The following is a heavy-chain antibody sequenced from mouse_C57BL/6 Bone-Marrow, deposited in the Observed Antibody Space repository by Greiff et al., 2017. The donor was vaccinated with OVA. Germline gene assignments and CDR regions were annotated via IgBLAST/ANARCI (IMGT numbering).Heavy chain of an antibody. CDR2: IRNKANGYTT. D-gene: IGHD1-1*01. J-gene: IGHJ2*01. CDR3: ARYAFYDSSPYYFDY. CDR1: GFTFTDYY. V-gene: IGHV7-3*01. Sequence: EVNVVESGGGLVQPGGSLSLSCAASGFTFTDYYMSWVRQPPGKALEWLGFIRNKANGYTTVYSASVKGRFTISRDNSQSILYLQMNALRAEDSATYYCARYAFYDSSPYYFDYWGQGTTLTVSS.